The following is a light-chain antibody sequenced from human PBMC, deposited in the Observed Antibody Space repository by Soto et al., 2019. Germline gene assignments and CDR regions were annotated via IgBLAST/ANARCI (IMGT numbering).Light chain of an antibody. CDR2: GAS. Sequence: EIVMTQSPATLSVSPGETATLSCRASQSVSSNLAWYQQKPGQAPRLLIYGASTRATGIPARFSGSGSGTEFTLTISSLQSEAFAVYYCQQYNNFWTFGQGTKVEIK. CDR3: QQYNNFWT. J-gene: IGKJ1*01. CDR1: QSVSSN. V-gene: IGKV3-15*01.